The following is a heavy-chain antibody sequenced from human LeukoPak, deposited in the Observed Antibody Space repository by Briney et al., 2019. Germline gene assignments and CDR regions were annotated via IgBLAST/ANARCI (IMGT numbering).Heavy chain of an antibody. V-gene: IGHV4-39*07. D-gene: IGHD2-2*01. CDR3: ARGGYCSSTSCSPNWFDP. CDR2: IYYSGST. J-gene: IGHJ5*02. Sequence: SETLSLTCTVSGGSISSSSYYWGWIRQPPGKGLEWIGSIYYSGSTYYNPSLKSRVTISVDTSKNQFSLKLSSVTAADTAVYYCARGGYCSSTSCSPNWFDPWGQGTLVTVSS. CDR1: GGSISSSSYY.